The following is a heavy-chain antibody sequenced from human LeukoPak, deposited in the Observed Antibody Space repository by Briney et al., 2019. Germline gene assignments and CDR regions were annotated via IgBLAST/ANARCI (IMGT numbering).Heavy chain of an antibody. D-gene: IGHD4-11*01. CDR1: GGSISSSSYY. CDR3: PSQKTSHRYFDL. CDR2: IYYSGST. Sequence: PSETLSLTCTVSGGSISSSSYYWGWIRQPPGKGLEWIGSIYYSGSTYYNPSLKSRVTISVDTSKNQFSLRLSSVTAADTAVYYCPSQKTSHRYFDLWGRGTLVTVST. V-gene: IGHV4-39*01. J-gene: IGHJ2*01.